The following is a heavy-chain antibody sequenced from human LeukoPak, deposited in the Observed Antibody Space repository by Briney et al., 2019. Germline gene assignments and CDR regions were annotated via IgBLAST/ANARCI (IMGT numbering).Heavy chain of an antibody. CDR1: GGTFSSYA. D-gene: IGHD3-3*01. CDR2: IIPIFGTA. V-gene: IGHV1-69*05. CDR3: ARDDFRKQAFDI. Sequence: SSVKVSCKASGGTFSSYAISWVRQAPGQGLEWVGGIIPIFGTANYAQKFQGRVTITTDESMSTAYMELSSLRSEDTAVYYCARDDFRKQAFDIWGQGTMVTVSS. J-gene: IGHJ3*02.